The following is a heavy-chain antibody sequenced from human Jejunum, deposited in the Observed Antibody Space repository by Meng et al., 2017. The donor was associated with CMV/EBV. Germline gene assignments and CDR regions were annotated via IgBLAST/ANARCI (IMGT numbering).Heavy chain of an antibody. CDR2: INHSVNT. V-gene: IGHV4-34*01. CDR3: GRGDNYFPET. Sequence: SLTGTFYGGFLHGFFQAYHRQPPGKGLEGIRKINHSVNTYDNPSLKSRITMALETSKNQFFLNLSSLTAADTAVCYCGRGDNYFPETWGQGALVTVSS. D-gene: IGHD3-10*02. CDR1: GGFLHGFF. J-gene: IGHJ5*02.